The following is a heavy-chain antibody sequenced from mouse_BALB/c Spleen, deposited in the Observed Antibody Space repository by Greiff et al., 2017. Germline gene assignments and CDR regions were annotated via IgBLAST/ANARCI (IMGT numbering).Heavy chain of an antibody. CDR1: GYTFTSYW. CDR3: ARSLYDGWGDY. Sequence: QVQLQQSGAELAKPGASVKMSCKASGYTFTSYWMHWVKQRPGQGLEWIGYINPSTGYTEYNQKFKDKATLTADKSSSTAYMQLSSQTSEDSAVYYCARSLYDGWGDYWGQGTSVTVSS. V-gene: IGHV1-7*01. CDR2: INPSTGYT. J-gene: IGHJ4*01. D-gene: IGHD2-3*01.